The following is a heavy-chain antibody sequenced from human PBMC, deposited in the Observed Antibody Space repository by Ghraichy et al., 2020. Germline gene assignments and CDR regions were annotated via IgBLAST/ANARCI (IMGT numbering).Heavy chain of an antibody. D-gene: IGHD3-10*01. CDR2: IYPGVSDT. CDR1: GYSFTNYW. J-gene: IGHJ4*02. CDR3: ARAPTVWFGDFYIARNADY. V-gene: IGHV5-51*01. Sequence: GESLNISCKGSGYSFTNYWIAWVRQMPGKGLEWMGIIYPGVSDTRYSPSFQGQVTISADKSISTAYLQWSTLKASDTAMYYCARAPTVWFGDFYIARNADYWGQVTMVTVSS.